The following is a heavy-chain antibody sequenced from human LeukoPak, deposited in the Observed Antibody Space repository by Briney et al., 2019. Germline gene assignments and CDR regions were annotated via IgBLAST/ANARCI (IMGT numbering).Heavy chain of an antibody. D-gene: IGHD3-9*01. CDR2: IYTGGSDT. Sequence: GESLKISCKGSGYSFTSYWIGWVRQMPGKGLEWMGIIYTGGSDTRYSPSFQGQVTISADKYISTAYLQWSSLKASDTAMYYCARQGPDDDILTGLSYWGQGTLVTVSS. J-gene: IGHJ4*02. V-gene: IGHV5-51*01. CDR3: ARQGPDDDILTGLSY. CDR1: GYSFTSYW.